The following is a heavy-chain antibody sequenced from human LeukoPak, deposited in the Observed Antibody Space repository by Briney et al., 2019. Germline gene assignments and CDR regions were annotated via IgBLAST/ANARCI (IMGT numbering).Heavy chain of an antibody. Sequence: GGSLRLSCAASGFTFSSYWMTWVRQAPGKGLEWVANIKQDESEKYYVDSVEGRFTISRDNAKKSLYLQMNSLRAEDTAVYHCARIAAVGMRFDYWGQGTLVTVSS. CDR2: IKQDESEK. J-gene: IGHJ4*02. CDR1: GFTFSSYW. V-gene: IGHV3-7*03. CDR3: ARIAAVGMRFDY. D-gene: IGHD6-13*01.